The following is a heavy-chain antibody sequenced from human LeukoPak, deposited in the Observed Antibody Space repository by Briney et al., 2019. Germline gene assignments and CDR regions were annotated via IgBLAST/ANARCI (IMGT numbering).Heavy chain of an antibody. CDR3: ARPKPRSGFDY. CDR1: GYSISSGYY. J-gene: IGHJ4*02. CDR2: IYHSGST. V-gene: IGHV4-38-2*02. Sequence: SETLSLTCTVSGYSISSGYYWGWIRQPPGKGLEWIGSIYHSGSTYYNPSLKSRVTISVDTSKNQFSLKLNSVTAADTAVYYCARPKPRSGFDYWGQGTLVTVSS. D-gene: IGHD3-10*01.